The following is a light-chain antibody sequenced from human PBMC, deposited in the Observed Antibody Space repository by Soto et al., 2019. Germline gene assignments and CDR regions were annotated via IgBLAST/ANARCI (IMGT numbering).Light chain of an antibody. CDR2: SNN. J-gene: IGLJ1*01. CDR3: AAWDDSLNGRYV. Sequence: QSALTPPPSASGTPGQSVTISFSGISSNIGSNTVNWYQQLPGTAPKLLIYSNNQRPSGVPDRFSGSKSGTSASLAISGLQSEDEADYYCAAWDDSLNGRYVFGTGTKVTGL. V-gene: IGLV1-44*01. CDR1: SSNIGSNT.